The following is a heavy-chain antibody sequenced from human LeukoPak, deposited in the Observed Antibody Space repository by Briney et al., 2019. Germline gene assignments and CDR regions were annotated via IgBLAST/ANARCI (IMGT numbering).Heavy chain of an antibody. Sequence: ASVKVSCKASGFTFTSDYYLHWVRQAPGQGLEWMGYFNPHKGYTSSPQKFQGRITMTTDTSISAVYMELSSLRSEDTAVYYCARGSTISPRVPDIWGQGTMVTVSS. CDR2: FNPHKGYT. J-gene: IGHJ3*02. CDR3: ARGSTISPRVPDI. D-gene: IGHD3-9*01. CDR1: GFTFTSDYY. V-gene: IGHV1-2*02.